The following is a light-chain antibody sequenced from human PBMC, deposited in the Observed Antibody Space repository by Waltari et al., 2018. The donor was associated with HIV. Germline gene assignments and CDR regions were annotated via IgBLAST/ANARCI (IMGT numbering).Light chain of an antibody. Sequence: EIVMTQSPATLSVSPGERATLSCRASQSVSSNLALYQQKPGQAPRLLIYGASTRATGIPARFSGSGSGTEFTLTISSRQSEDFAVYYCQQYNNWSPWTFGQGTKVEIK. CDR1: QSVSSN. CDR2: GAS. J-gene: IGKJ1*01. CDR3: QQYNNWSPWT. V-gene: IGKV3-15*01.